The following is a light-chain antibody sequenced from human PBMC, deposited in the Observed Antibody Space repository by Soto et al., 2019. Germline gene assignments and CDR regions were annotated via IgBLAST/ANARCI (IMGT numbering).Light chain of an antibody. Sequence: EIVLTQSPGTLSLSLGEKATLSCRASQSVSSCYLAWYQQKPGRAPRLLIYGASSRATGIPDRFSGSGSGTDFTLTISRLGPEDFAVYYCQQYGGSYSFGQGTKLEI. CDR2: GAS. CDR1: QSVSSCY. CDR3: QQYGGSYS. V-gene: IGKV3-20*01. J-gene: IGKJ2*03.